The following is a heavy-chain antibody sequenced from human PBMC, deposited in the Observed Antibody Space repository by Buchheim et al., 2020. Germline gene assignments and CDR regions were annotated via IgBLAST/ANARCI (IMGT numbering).Heavy chain of an antibody. Sequence: QVQLVESGGGVVQPGRSLRLSCAASGFTFSSYAMHWVRQAPGKGLEWVAVISYDGSNKYYADSVKGRFTISRDNSKNKLYLQMNSLRAEDTAVYYCARVPLELGYCSGGSCYPDYWGQGTL. J-gene: IGHJ4*02. CDR1: GFTFSSYA. D-gene: IGHD2-15*01. V-gene: IGHV3-30-3*01. CDR3: ARVPLELGYCSGGSCYPDY. CDR2: ISYDGSNK.